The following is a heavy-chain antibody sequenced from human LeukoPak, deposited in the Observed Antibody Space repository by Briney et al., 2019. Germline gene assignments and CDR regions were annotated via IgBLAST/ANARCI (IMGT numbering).Heavy chain of an antibody. J-gene: IGHJ4*02. Sequence: PGRSLRLSCAASGVTFISFGMHWVRQAPGKGLQWVALISFDGGDKYYADSVKGRFTISRDNSKDTLFLQMNSLRPEDTAVYYCAKQGRDHCSGGSCYLFDYWGQGTLVTVSS. D-gene: IGHD2-15*01. CDR2: ISFDGGDK. CDR1: GVTFISFG. CDR3: AKQGRDHCSGGSCYLFDY. V-gene: IGHV3-30*18.